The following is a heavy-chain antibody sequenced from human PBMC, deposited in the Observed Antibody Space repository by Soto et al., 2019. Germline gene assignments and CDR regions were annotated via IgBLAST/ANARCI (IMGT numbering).Heavy chain of an antibody. CDR2: IYYSGST. CDR1: GGSISSSSYY. D-gene: IGHD6-13*01. CDR3: ARRMERGTEQLNYYYYMEV. Sequence: TLSLTCTVSGGSISSSSYYWGWIRQPPGKGLEWIGSIYYSGSTYYNPSLKSRVTISVDTSKNQFSLKLSSVTAADTAVYYCARRMERGTEQLNYYYYMEVWGKGTTVTVSS. J-gene: IGHJ6*03. V-gene: IGHV4-39*01.